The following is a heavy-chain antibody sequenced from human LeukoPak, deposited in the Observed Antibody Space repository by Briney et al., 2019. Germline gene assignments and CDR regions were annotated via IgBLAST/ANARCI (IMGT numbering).Heavy chain of an antibody. CDR2: ISGSGGST. V-gene: IGHV3-23*01. D-gene: IGHD2-15*01. Sequence: GGPLRLSCAASGFTFSSYAMSWVRQAPGKGLDWVSAISGSGGSTYYADSVKGRFTISRDNSKNTLYLQMNSLRAEDTALYYCAKGGYCSGGSCYDDYWGQGTLVTVSS. CDR1: GFTFSSYA. CDR3: AKGGYCSGGSCYDDY. J-gene: IGHJ4*02.